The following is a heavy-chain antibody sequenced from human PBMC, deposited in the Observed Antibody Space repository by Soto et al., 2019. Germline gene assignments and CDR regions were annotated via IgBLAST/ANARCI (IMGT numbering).Heavy chain of an antibody. V-gene: IGHV4-39*01. J-gene: IGHJ4*02. D-gene: IGHD3-10*01. CDR2: MFHSGRT. Sequence: SETLSLTCTVSGGSLTSYYWGWIRQPPGKGLEWIGSMFHSGRTYQNPSLKSRVIISVDTSTNQFSLKLRSVTAADTAVYFCARHNYASGFFDYWGRGTLVTVSS. CDR3: ARHNYASGFFDY. CDR1: GGSLTSYY.